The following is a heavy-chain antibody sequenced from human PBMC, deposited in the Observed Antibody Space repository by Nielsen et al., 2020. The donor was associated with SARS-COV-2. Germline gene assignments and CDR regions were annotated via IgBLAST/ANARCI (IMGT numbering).Heavy chain of an antibody. J-gene: IGHJ4*02. D-gene: IGHD1-14*01. CDR2: INPDNGDT. CDR1: GYTFTYYA. CDR3: ARDGATKPHDY. Sequence: ASVKVSCKASGYTFTYYAIHWVRRAPGRGLEWMGWINPDNGDTKYSQNFQGRVTVTRDTSASTAYMELSSLRSEDTAVYYCARDGATKPHDYWGQGTLVTVSS. V-gene: IGHV1-3*01.